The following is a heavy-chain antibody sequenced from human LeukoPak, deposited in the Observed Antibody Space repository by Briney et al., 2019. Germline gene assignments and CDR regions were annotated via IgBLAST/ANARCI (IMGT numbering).Heavy chain of an antibody. D-gene: IGHD3-22*01. CDR2: MKPDGSLQ. CDR1: GFIFSSFW. V-gene: IGHV3-7*01. J-gene: IGHJ4*02. Sequence: HGGSLRLSCTASGFIFSSFWMAWVRQAPGKGLEWVANMKPDGSLQFYGDSVKGRFTISRDNAKNSLYLQMNNLRAEDTALYYCATSYDSSGCDWGQRTLVTVSS. CDR3: ATSYDSSGCD.